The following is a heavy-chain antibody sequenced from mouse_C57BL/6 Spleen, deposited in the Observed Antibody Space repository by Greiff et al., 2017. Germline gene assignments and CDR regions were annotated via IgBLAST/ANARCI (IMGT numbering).Heavy chain of an antibody. CDR1: GYTFTSYW. D-gene: IGHD1-1*01. V-gene: IGHV1-55*01. CDR2: IYPGSGST. Sequence: QVQLQQPGAELVKPGASVKLSCKASGYTFTSYWITWVKQRPGQGLEWIGDIYPGSGSTNYNEKFKSKDTLTVDTSSSTAYMQLSSLTSEDSAVYYCARHVGYYYGSGPYFEYWGKGTTLTVSS. J-gene: IGHJ2*01. CDR3: ARHVGYYYGSGPYFEY.